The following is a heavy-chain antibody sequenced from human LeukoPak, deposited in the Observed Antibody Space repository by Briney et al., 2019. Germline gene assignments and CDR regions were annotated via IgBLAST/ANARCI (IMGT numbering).Heavy chain of an antibody. CDR2: IYYSGST. Sequence: SETLSLTCTVSGGSISSSSYYWGWIRQPPGKGLEWIGSIYYSGSTYYNPSLKSRVTISVDTSKNQFSLKLSPVTAADTAVYYCARQFLGDSSGYPHFDYWGQGTLVTVSS. CDR1: GGSISSSSYY. CDR3: ARQFLGDSSGYPHFDY. V-gene: IGHV4-39*01. J-gene: IGHJ4*02. D-gene: IGHD3-22*01.